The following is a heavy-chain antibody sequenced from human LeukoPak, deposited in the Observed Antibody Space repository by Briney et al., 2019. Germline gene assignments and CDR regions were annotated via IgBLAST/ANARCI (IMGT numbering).Heavy chain of an antibody. CDR3: ARGPIIDIVIIPAADDYYYMDV. J-gene: IGHJ6*03. CDR2: ISAYNGNT. V-gene: IGHV1-18*01. CDR1: GYTFRSNG. Sequence: ASVKVSCKASGYTFRSNGISWVRQAPGQGLEWMGWISAYNGNTNSAQKIQGRVTMTTDTSTSTAYMELRSLRSDDTAVYYCARGPIIDIVIIPAADDYYYMDVWGKGTTVTVSS. D-gene: IGHD2-2*01.